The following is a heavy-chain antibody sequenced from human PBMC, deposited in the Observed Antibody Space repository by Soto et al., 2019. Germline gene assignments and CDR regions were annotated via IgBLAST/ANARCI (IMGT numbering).Heavy chain of an antibody. CDR2: IYHSGST. CDR3: ASQYGSGSYKFDY. V-gene: IGHV4-4*02. D-gene: IGHD3-10*01. J-gene: IGHJ4*02. Sequence: SLTRAVSSGSISSSNWWGWVRQPPGKGLEWIGEIYHSGSTNYNPSLKSRVTISVDKSKNQFSLKLSSVTAADTAVYYCASQYGSGSYKFDYWGQGTLVTVSS. CDR1: SGSISSSNW.